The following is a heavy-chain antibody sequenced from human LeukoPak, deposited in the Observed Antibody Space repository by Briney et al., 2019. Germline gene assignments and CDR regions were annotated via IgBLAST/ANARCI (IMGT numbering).Heavy chain of an antibody. CDR3: AQDRAIAGQ. CDR2: ISSSDDFT. Sequence: GGSLRLSCAASGFTFSPYAMIWVRQAPGKGLEWVSTISSSDDFTYYADSVKGRFTISRDKSKSTVFLQMNSLRVEDTAVYFCAQDRAIAGQWGQGTLVTVSS. J-gene: IGHJ1*01. D-gene: IGHD3-16*02. V-gene: IGHV3-23*01. CDR1: GFTFSPYA.